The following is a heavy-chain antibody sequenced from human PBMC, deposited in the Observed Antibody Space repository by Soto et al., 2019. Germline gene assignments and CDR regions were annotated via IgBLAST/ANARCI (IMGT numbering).Heavy chain of an antibody. D-gene: IGHD6-19*01. CDR3: ARDERIAVAGTDT. V-gene: IGHV3-23*01. CDR2: ISGPGGST. J-gene: IGHJ5*02. CDR1: GFIFSNYA. Sequence: EVQLLDSGGGLVQPGGSLRLSCEASGFIFSNYAMTWVRQAAGKGLEWVSSISGPGGSTYYADSVQGRFTISRDNSKNTLFLQMHSLIADDTALYFCARDERIAVAGTDTWGQGILVTVTS.